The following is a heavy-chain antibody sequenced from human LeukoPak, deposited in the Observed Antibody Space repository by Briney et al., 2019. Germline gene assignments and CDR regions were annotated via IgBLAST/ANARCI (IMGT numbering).Heavy chain of an antibody. J-gene: IGHJ5*02. Sequence: GGSLRLSCAASGFTFSSYAMSWVRQAPGKGLERGSAISGSGGSTYYADSVKGRFTISRDNSKNTLYLQMNSLRAEDTAVYYCAKQYNWNYAGDWFDPWGRGTLVSVCS. CDR3: AKQYNWNYAGDWFDP. CDR2: ISGSGGST. D-gene: IGHD1-7*01. CDR1: GFTFSSYA. V-gene: IGHV3-23*01.